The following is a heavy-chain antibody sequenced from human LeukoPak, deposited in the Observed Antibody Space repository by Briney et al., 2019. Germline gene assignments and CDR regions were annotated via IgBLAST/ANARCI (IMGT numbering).Heavy chain of an antibody. Sequence: ASVKVSCTAAGYSFSDFYIHWLRQAPGQGLEWLGWINPNSGGTNFAQYFQGRVTMTRGTSTSTVYMELSSLRSDDTAVYYCARPLGSLKEYWWFDPWGQGTLVTVSS. D-gene: IGHD2/OR15-2a*01. CDR1: GYSFSDFY. CDR2: INPNSGGT. V-gene: IGHV1-2*02. CDR3: ARPLGSLKEYWWFDP. J-gene: IGHJ5*02.